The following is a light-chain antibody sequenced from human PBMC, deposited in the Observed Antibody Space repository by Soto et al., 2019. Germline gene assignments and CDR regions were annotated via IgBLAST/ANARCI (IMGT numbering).Light chain of an antibody. CDR1: QSVGSD. CDR2: DIF. V-gene: IGKV3D-15*01. Sequence: EIVMTQSPSTLSVSPGERATLSCRASQSVGSDLAWYQQKPGQAPRLVIYDIFTTVTGVPTRISGSGSGTALTLTISSLQSEDFAVYYCQQYNSWPLTFGGGTKLDIK. J-gene: IGKJ4*01. CDR3: QQYNSWPLT.